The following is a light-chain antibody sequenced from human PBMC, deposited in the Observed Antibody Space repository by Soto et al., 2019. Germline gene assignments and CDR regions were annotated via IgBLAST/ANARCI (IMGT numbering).Light chain of an antibody. CDR3: SSYAGSKNFIL. Sequence: QSALTQPASVSGSPGQSITISCTGTASDVGTFNYVSWYQQHPGKAPKLIIHEVSSRPSGVSSRFSGSKSGNTASLTISGLQAEDEAHYYCSSYAGSKNFILFGGGTKLTVL. V-gene: IGLV2-14*01. CDR1: ASDVGTFNY. J-gene: IGLJ2*01. CDR2: EVS.